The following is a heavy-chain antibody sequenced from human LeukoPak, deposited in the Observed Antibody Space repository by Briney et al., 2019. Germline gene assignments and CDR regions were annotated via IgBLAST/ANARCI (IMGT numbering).Heavy chain of an antibody. CDR1: GFTFSIHS. V-gene: IGHV3-21*01. D-gene: IGHD2-2*03. Sequence: PGGSLRLSCAASGFTFSIHSMNWVRQAPGKGLEWVSGISSGGANIYYADSVRGRFTISRDNAKNSLYLQMNSLRSEDTAVYYCARVGGYCSSISNCYGDYWGQGTLVTVSS. J-gene: IGHJ4*02. CDR2: ISSGGANI. CDR3: ARVGGYCSSISNCYGDY.